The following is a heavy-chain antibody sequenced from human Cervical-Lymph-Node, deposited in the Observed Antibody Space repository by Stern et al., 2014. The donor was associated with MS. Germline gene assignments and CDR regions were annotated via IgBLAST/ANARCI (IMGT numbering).Heavy chain of an antibody. J-gene: IGHJ6*02. D-gene: IGHD6-19*01. CDR1: GFTFSSYW. V-gene: IGHV3-7*01. CDR3: ARMGSSGWYEYYYYYYGMDV. CDR2: IKQDGSEK. Sequence: EVQLEESGGGLVQPGGSLRLSCAASGFTFSSYWMSWVRQAPGKGLEWVANIKQDGSEKYYVDSVKGRFTISRDNAKNSLYLQMNSLRAEDTAVYYCARMGSSGWYEYYYYYYGMDVWGQGTTVTVSS.